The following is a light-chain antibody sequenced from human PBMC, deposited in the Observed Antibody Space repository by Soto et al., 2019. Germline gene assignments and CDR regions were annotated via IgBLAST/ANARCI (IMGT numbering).Light chain of an antibody. CDR3: QNYDSDPIT. J-gene: IGKJ5*01. CDR2: AAS. Sequence: DIQMNQSQFSLSASVGSRVSITCLASQGINNYLAWYQQKPGKVPKVLIYAASTLQPGVPSRFSGSGSGTDFTLTINSLQPDDIATYYCQNYDSDPITFGQGTRLEIK. V-gene: IGKV1-27*01. CDR1: QGINNY.